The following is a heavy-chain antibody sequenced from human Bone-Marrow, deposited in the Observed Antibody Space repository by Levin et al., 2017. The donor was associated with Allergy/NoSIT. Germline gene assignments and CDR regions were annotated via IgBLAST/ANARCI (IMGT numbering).Heavy chain of an antibody. D-gene: IGHD2-15*01. CDR3: AHLPVAAGRLAS. CDR1: GLSVTTNEVG. CDR2: IYWDDNE. V-gene: IGHV2-5*02. J-gene: IGHJ5*02. Sequence: SGPTLVKPTQTLTLTCTFSGLSVTTNEVGVGWIRQPPGKALEWLALIYWDDNERYRPSLRSRLTITRDTSKNQVVLTMTNMDPADTGTYYCAHLPVAAGRLASWGQGIRVTVSS.